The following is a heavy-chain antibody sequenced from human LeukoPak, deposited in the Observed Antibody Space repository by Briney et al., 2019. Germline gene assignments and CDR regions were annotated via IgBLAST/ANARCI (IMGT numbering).Heavy chain of an antibody. CDR1: GFTFTNYA. J-gene: IGHJ4*02. CDR3: ARFISLGG. D-gene: IGHD3-10*01. Sequence: GGSLRLSCAASGFTFTNYAMSWVRQAPGKGLEWVANIKQDGSKKNYVDSVKGRFTISRDNAKNSLYLQMNSLRVEDTAVYYCARFISLGGWGQGAPVTVSS. V-gene: IGHV3-7*01. CDR2: IKQDGSKK.